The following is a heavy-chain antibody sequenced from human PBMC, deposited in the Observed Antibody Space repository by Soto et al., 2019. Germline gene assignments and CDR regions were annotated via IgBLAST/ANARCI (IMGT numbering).Heavy chain of an antibody. CDR2: ISYDGSNK. J-gene: IGHJ4*02. V-gene: IGHV3-30-3*01. Sequence: QVQLVESGGGVVQPGRSLRLSCAASGFTFSSYAMHWVRQAPGKGLEWVAVISYDGSNKYYADSVKGRFTISRDNSKNTLYLQMNSLRSEDTAVYYCARDYIAAAGPGSIDYWGQGTLVTVSS. CDR3: ARDYIAAAGPGSIDY. CDR1: GFTFSSYA. D-gene: IGHD6-13*01.